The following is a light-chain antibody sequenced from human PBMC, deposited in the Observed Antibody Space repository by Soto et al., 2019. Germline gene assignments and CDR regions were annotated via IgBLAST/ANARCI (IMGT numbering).Light chain of an antibody. CDR3: QQYNSFPWT. CDR1: QSVNSW. V-gene: IGKV1-5*03. CDR2: KAS. Sequence: DIQMTQSPSTLSASVGDRVTLTCRASQSVNSWLAWYQQKPGKAPKILIYKASSLESGVPSRFSGSGFGTEFTITISSLQPDDSATYYCQQYNSFPWTFGQGTKVDI. J-gene: IGKJ1*01.